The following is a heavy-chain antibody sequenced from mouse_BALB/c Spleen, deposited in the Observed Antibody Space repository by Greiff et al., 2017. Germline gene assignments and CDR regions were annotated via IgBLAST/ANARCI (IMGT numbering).Heavy chain of an antibody. D-gene: IGHD2-3*01. J-gene: IGHJ2*01. Sequence: EVNVVESGGGLVQPGGSRKLSCAASGFTFSSFGMHWVRQAPEKGLEWVAYISSGSSTIYYADTMKGRFTISRDNPKNTLFLQMTSLRSEDTAMYYCARSKNDGYYYFDYWGQGTTLTVSS. CDR1: GFTFSSFG. V-gene: IGHV5-17*02. CDR3: ARSKNDGYYYFDY. CDR2: ISSGSSTI.